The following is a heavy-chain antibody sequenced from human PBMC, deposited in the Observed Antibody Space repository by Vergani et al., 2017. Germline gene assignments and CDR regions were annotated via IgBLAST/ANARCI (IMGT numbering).Heavy chain of an antibody. D-gene: IGHD1-1*01. CDR2: IYPADSDT. J-gene: IGHJ4*02. CDR1: EYSFGNYW. Sequence: EVELVQSGPEMRKPGESLKISCKGSEYSFGNYWIGWVRPMPVHGLECMGIIYPADSDTRYSPSFQGQVTISADKSISTAFLQWDRLKAADTARYDCARHTTYTDSGGQGTLVTVSS. V-gene: IGHV5-51*01. CDR3: ARHTTYTDS.